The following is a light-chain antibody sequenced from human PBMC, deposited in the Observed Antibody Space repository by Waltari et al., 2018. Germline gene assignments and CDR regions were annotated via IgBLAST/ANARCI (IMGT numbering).Light chain of an antibody. Sequence: WYQQKPGQSPLVVIYQDTKRLSEIPERFSGSKSANAATLTITGTQAMDEADYYCQALGTGAWVFGGGTKLTVL. V-gene: IGLV3-1*01. CDR2: QDT. CDR3: QALGTGAWV. J-gene: IGLJ3*02.